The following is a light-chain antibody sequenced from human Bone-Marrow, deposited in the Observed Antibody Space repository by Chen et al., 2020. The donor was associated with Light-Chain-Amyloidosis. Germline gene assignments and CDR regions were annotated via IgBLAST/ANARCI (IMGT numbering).Light chain of an antibody. CDR1: QGISSA. CDR2: DAS. CDR3: QQYNSYSGYT. Sequence: ALQLAQSPSSLSASVGDRVTITCRASQGISSALAWYQQKPGKAPKLLIYDASSLESGVPSRFSGSGSGTDFTLTISSLQPNDFATYYCQQYNSYSGYTFGQGIKLEIK. J-gene: IGKJ2*01. V-gene: IGKV1-13*02.